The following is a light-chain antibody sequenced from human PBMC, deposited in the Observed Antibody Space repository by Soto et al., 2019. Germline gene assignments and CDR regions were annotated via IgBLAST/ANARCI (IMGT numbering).Light chain of an antibody. V-gene: IGKV1-33*01. CDR3: QQSDSPPIT. CDR2: DAS. Sequence: DIQMTQSPSSLSASGGDRVTITCRASQDISNYLNWYQQRPGKAPTLLIYDASNLERGVPSRFCGTRSGSQFTFAITTLQPEDVETYYCQQSDSPPITFGQGTRLEI. J-gene: IGKJ5*01. CDR1: QDISNY.